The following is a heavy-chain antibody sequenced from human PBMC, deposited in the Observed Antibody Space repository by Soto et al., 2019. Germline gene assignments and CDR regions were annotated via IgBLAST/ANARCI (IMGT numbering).Heavy chain of an antibody. Sequence: GGSLRLSCAASGFRFDDYNMHWVRQAPGKGLEWVSLITWNGGNTYYADSVKGRFTISRDSTTESVSLQMNSLRSEDTGLYYCARETLSYGSALDVWGQGATVTVSS. D-gene: IGHD3-16*01. V-gene: IGHV3-43*01. CDR3: ARETLSYGSALDV. CDR2: ITWNGGNT. J-gene: IGHJ6*02. CDR1: GFRFDDYN.